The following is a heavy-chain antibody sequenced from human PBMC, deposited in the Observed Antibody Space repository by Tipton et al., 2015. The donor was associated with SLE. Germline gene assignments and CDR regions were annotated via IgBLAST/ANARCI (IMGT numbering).Heavy chain of an antibody. Sequence: VKPSETLSLTCTVSGGSISTYYWSWIRQPPGKGLEWIGYIFYSGSTNYNPSPKSRVTIPVDTSKNQFSLKLSSVTAADTAVYYGARDQDFQHWGQGTLVTVSS. CDR1: GGSISTYY. CDR2: IFYSGST. V-gene: IGHV4-59*01. CDR3: ARDQDFQH. J-gene: IGHJ1*01.